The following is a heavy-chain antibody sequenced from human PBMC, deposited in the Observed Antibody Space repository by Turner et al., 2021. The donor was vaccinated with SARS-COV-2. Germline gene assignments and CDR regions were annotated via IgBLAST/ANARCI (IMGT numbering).Heavy chain of an antibody. CDR1: GFTFSTYA. CDR3: ARSRGGSYVGGFDY. CDR2: ISYDGSNE. D-gene: IGHD1-26*01. Sequence: QVQLVESGGGVVQPGRSLRLSSAASGFTFSTYAMHWVRQAPGKGLEWVAVISYDGSNEYSADSVKGRFTISRDNSKNTLYLQMISLRAEDTAVYYCARSRGGSYVGGFDYWGQGTLVIVSS. V-gene: IGHV3-30*04. J-gene: IGHJ4*02.